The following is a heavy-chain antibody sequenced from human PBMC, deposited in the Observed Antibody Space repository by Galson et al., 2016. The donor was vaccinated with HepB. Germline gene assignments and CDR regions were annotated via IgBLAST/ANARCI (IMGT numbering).Heavy chain of an antibody. CDR2: ISRSGDST. V-gene: IGHV3-23*01. Sequence: SLRLSCAASGFTFRNYGMTWVRQAPGKGLEVVSSISRSGDSTDYADSVKGRFTISRDNSKNTLSLQMNSLTADDTAIDYCVQGGTAPAVWGKGTTVTVSS. D-gene: IGHD2-15*01. CDR1: GFTFRNYG. CDR3: VQGGTAPAV. J-gene: IGHJ6*03.